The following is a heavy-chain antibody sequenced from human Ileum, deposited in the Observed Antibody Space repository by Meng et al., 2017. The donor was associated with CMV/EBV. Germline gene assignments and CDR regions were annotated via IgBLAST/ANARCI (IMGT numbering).Heavy chain of an antibody. J-gene: IGHJ4*02. CDR2: IRTSADAYGTST. V-gene: IGHV3-11*04. CDR1: TFSDYY. Sequence: TFSDYYMSWIRQAPGKGLEWVSYIRTSADAYGTSTFYTDSVRGRFTISRDNPSNSLYLQMNSLRAEDTAVYYCARVASFGGVPGHMDYWGQGTLVTVS. D-gene: IGHD3-16*01. CDR3: ARVASFGGVPGHMDY.